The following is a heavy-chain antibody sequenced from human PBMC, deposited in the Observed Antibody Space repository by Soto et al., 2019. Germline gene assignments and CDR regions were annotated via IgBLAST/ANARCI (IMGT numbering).Heavy chain of an antibody. CDR1: GFTFSSYA. J-gene: IGHJ4*02. D-gene: IGHD6-19*01. V-gene: IGHV3-23*01. CDR3: ARRSSGWYFDY. CDR2: ISGSGGST. Sequence: GSLRLSCAASGFTFSSYAMDWDRQAPGKGLEWVSVISGSGGSTYYADSVKGRFTISRDNSKNTLYLQMNSLRAEDTAVYYCARRSSGWYFDYWGQGTLVTVSS.